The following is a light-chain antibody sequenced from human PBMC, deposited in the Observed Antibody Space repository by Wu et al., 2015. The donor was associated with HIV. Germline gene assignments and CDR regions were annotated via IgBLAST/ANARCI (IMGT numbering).Light chain of an antibody. Sequence: EIVLTQSPGTLSLSPGESATLSCRTSQTVTNNYLAWYQQKRGQAPRLIIYDTSTRATGIPDRFSGSGSATDFTLTISRLEPEDFAVYYCQQYGSSPGTFGQGTKVEIK. CDR2: DTS. J-gene: IGKJ1*01. V-gene: IGKV3-20*01. CDR1: QTVTNNY. CDR3: QQYGSSPGT.